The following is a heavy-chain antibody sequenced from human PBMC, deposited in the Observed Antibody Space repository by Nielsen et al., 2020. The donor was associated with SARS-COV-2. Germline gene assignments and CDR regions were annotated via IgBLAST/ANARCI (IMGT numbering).Heavy chain of an antibody. CDR2: ISYDGSNK. J-gene: IGHJ4*02. CDR1: GITYSTYG. V-gene: IGHV3-30*18. D-gene: IGHD2-15*01. Sequence: GGFLRLSSASTGITYSTYGRRWVRQVPGKGLEWAQAISYDGSNKYYVDSVKGRFTISRDNSKNTLYLQMSSLREEDTAVYYCAKDWTAIVVVPSGGVDYWGQGTLVTVSS. CDR3: AKDWTAIVVVPSGGVDY.